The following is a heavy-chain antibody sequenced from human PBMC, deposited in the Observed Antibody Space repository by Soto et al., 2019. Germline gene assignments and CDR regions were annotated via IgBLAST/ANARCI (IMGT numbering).Heavy chain of an antibody. CDR2: ISGSGGST. Sequence: GGSLRLSCAASGFTFSSYAMSWVRQAPGKGLEWVSAISGSGGSTYYADSVKGRFTISRDNSKSTLYLQMNSLRAEDTALYYCAKGRSYYYYYGVDVSGQGTTVTGSS. J-gene: IGHJ6*02. CDR3: AKGRSYYYYYGVDV. CDR1: GFTFSSYA. V-gene: IGHV3-23*01.